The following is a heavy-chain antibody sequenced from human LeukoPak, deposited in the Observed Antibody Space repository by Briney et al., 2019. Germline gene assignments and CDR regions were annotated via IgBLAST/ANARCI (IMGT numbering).Heavy chain of an antibody. D-gene: IGHD2-15*01. J-gene: IGHJ6*03. CDR2: MNPNSGNT. V-gene: IGHV1-8*01. CDR3: ARGPLVAANYYYYYMDV. Sequence: ASVKVSCKASGYTFTSYDINWVRQATGQGLEWMGWMNPNSGNTGYAQKFQGRVTMTRNTSISTAYMELSSLRSEDTAVYYCARGPLVAANYYYYYMDVWGKGTTVTISS. CDR1: GYTFTSYD.